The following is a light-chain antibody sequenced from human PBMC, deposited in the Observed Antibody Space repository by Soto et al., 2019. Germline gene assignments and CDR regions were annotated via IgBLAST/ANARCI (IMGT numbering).Light chain of an antibody. V-gene: IGKV3-11*01. J-gene: IGKJ2*01. CDR3: QQRSNWQYT. Sequence: EIVLTQSPATLSLPPGERATLSCRASQSVSSYLAWYQQKAGQAPRLLIHGASNRATGIPARFSGSGSGTDFTLTISSLEPEDFAVYYCQQRSNWQYTFGQGTKLEIK. CDR2: GAS. CDR1: QSVSSY.